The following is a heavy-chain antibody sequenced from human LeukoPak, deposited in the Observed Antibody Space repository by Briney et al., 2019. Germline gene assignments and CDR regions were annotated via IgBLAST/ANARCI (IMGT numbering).Heavy chain of an antibody. CDR3: ARGVDFWSGSPYFDF. D-gene: IGHD3-3*01. CDR2: IYPGDPET. V-gene: IGHV5-51*01. J-gene: IGHJ4*02. Sequence: GESLKISCKASGYSFNSYYIGWVRQMLGKGLEWMGMIYPGDPETRYSPSFQGHVTISLDRSITTAYLRFNNLKASDTAMYYCARGVDFWSGSPYFDFWGQGTLVTVPS. CDR1: GYSFNSYY.